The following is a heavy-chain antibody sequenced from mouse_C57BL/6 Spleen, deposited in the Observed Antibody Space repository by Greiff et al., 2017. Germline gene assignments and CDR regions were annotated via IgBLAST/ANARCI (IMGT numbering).Heavy chain of an antibody. Sequence: QVQLKQSGPELVKPGASVKISCKASGYSFTSYYIHWVKQRPGQGLEWIGWIYPGSGNTKYNEKFKGQATLTADTSSSAAYMQLSSLTSEDSAVYYCARYDGSSPHGYFDVWGTGTTVTVSS. CDR3: ARYDGSSPHGYFDV. J-gene: IGHJ1*03. V-gene: IGHV1-66*01. D-gene: IGHD1-1*01. CDR1: GYSFTSYY. CDR2: IYPGSGNT.